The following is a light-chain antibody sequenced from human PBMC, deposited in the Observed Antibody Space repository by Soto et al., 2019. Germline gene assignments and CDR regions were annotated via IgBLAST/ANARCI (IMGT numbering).Light chain of an antibody. Sequence: QSVLSQPPSVSAAPGQKVTISCSGSSSNIGNNYVSWYQQLPGTAPKLLIYDNDKRPSGIPDRFSGSKSGTSATLGITRLQTGDEADYYCGTWDGSLNTQIFGGGTQLTVL. CDR3: GTWDGSLNTQI. CDR1: SSNIGNNY. V-gene: IGLV1-51*01. CDR2: DND. J-gene: IGLJ2*01.